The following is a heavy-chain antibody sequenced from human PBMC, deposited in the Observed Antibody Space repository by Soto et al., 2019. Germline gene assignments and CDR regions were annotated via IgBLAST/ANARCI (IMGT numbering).Heavy chain of an antibody. J-gene: IGHJ1*01. D-gene: IGHD4-17*01. CDR2: ISYDGSNK. CDR1: GFTFSSYG. Sequence: QVQLVESGGGVVQPGRSLRLSCAASGFTFSSYGMHWVRQAPGKGLEWVAVISYDGSNKYYADSVKGRFTISRDNSKNTLYLQMISLRAEDTAVYYCAKEALGSEHGDYSESFQHWGQGTLVTVSS. V-gene: IGHV3-30*18. CDR3: AKEALGSEHGDYSESFQH.